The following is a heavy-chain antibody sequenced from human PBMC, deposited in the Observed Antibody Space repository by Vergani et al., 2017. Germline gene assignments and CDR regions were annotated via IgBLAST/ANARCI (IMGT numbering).Heavy chain of an antibody. CDR2: ISSSSSYI. V-gene: IGHV3-21*01. J-gene: IGHJ5*02. D-gene: IGHD4-17*01. CDR3: AREVTTVLTDPWYWFDP. CDR1: GFTFSSYS. Sequence: EVQLLESGGGLVKPGGSLRLSCAASGFTFSSYSMNWVRQAPGKGLEWVSSISSSSSYIYYADSVKGRFTISRDNAKNSLYLQMNSLRAEDTAVYYCAREVTTVLTDPWYWFDPWGQGTLVTVSS.